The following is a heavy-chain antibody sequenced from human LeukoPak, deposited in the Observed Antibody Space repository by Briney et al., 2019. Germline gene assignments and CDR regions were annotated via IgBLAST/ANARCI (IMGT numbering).Heavy chain of an antibody. D-gene: IGHD3-3*01. CDR1: GGSISSSTYY. V-gene: IGHV4-39*01. J-gene: IGHJ3*02. CDR3: ARHGTILGVVIIPNDAFDI. CDR2: IYYSGST. Sequence: SETLSLTCTVSGGSISSSTYYWGWIRQPPGKGLEWIGSIYYSGSTYYNPSLKSRVTISADTSKNHFSLKLSSVTAADTAVYYCARHGTILGVVIIPNDAFDIWGQGTMVTVSS.